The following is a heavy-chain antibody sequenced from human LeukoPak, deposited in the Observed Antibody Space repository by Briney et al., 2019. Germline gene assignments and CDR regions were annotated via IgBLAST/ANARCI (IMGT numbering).Heavy chain of an antibody. CDR2: ISYDGSNK. CDR3: AKGPSGSYYSYMDV. V-gene: IGHV3-30*18. CDR1: RFTFSSYG. J-gene: IGHJ6*03. Sequence: GGSPRLSCVASRFTFSSYGMHWVRQAPGKGLEWVAVISYDGSNKYYADSVKGRFTISRDNSKNTLYLQMNSLRAEDTALYYCAKGPSGSYYSYMDVWGKGTTVTISS. D-gene: IGHD1-26*01.